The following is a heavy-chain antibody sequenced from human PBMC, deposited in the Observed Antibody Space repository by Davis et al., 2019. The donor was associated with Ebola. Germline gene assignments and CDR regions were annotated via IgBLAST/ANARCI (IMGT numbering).Heavy chain of an antibody. J-gene: IGHJ4*02. V-gene: IGHV1-3*01. CDR3: ARASFGYNSGWYADY. Sequence: ASVQVSCKASGFILTNYAIHWVRQAPGQRLEWMGWVHGANGNTKYSQRFQGRVTITTDTSASTVYLDLTSLRSDDTAVFYCARASFGYNSGWYADYWGPGSLVTVSS. D-gene: IGHD6-19*01. CDR1: GFILTNYA. CDR2: VHGANGNT.